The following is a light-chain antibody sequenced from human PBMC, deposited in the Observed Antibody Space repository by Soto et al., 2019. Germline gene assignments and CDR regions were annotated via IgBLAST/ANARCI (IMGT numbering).Light chain of an antibody. CDR2: AAS. V-gene: IGKV1-12*01. Sequence: DIQLTQSPSSVSASVGDRVTITCRASQGISVYLAWYQQKPGKVPKLLIYAASSLQSGVPLRFSGSGSGTDFTLTISSMQAEDSAKYYCQQANSLPLTLGGGTKVDIK. CDR1: QGISVY. J-gene: IGKJ4*01. CDR3: QQANSLPLT.